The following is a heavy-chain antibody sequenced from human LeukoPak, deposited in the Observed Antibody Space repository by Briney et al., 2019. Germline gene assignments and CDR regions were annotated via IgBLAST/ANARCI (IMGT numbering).Heavy chain of an antibody. D-gene: IGHD6-19*01. CDR1: GFTFSSYA. Sequence: PGGSLRLSCAASGFTFSSYAMSWVRQAPGKGLEWVSAISDSGGSTNYADSVKGRFTISRDSSKNTLYLQMNTLRAEDTAVYYCAKAYSSGWYYFDYWGQGTLVTVSS. CDR3: AKAYSSGWYYFDY. CDR2: ISDSGGST. V-gene: IGHV3-23*01. J-gene: IGHJ4*02.